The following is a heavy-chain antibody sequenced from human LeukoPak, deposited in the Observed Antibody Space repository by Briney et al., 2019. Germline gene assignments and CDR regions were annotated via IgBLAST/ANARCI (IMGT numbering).Heavy chain of an antibody. CDR1: GFTFSDYY. J-gene: IGHJ4*02. D-gene: IGHD2-21*02. V-gene: IGHV3-11*04. CDR3: ARAELLSLDY. CDR2: ITSSGSTI. Sequence: GGSLRLSCAASGFTFSDYYMSWIRQAPGKGLEWLSYITSSGSTIYYADSVKGRFTISRDNSKNTLYLQMNSLRAEDTAVYYCARAELLSLDYWGQGTLVTVSS.